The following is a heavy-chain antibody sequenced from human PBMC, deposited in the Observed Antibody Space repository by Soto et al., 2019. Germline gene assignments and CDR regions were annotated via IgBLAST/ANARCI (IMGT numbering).Heavy chain of an antibody. J-gene: IGHJ4*02. CDR1: SISTYY. CDR2: IYYMGRT. V-gene: IGHV4-59*12. D-gene: IGHD3-16*01. Sequence: SETLSLTCTVDSISTYYWNWIRQSPGKGLEWIGYIYYMGRTNYNPSLRSRVTMSVDTSRNQFSLKLRSVTAVDTAVYYCARIGGGGDMDYWGQGTLVTVSS. CDR3: ARIGGGGDMDY.